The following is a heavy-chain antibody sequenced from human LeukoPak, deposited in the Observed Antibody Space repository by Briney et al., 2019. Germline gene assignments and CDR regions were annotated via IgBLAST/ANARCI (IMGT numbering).Heavy chain of an antibody. CDR3: ARSSINGFDI. J-gene: IGHJ3*02. Sequence: GGSLRLSCAVTGFIFSSYWMSWVRQAPGKGLEWVANIKQDGSEKYFVDSVKGRFTISRDSAKNSLYLQMNSLRVEDTAVFYCARSSINGFDIWGQGTMVTVSS. D-gene: IGHD1-14*01. CDR1: GFIFSSYW. CDR2: IKQDGSEK. V-gene: IGHV3-7*01.